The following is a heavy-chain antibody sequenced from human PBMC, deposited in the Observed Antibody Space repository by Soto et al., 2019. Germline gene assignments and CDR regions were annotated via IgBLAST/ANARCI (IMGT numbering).Heavy chain of an antibody. V-gene: IGHV4-34*01. CDR3: ARHPERIAEIGWFDP. CDR2: INHSGST. J-gene: IGHJ5*02. D-gene: IGHD6-13*01. CDR1: GGSFSGYY. Sequence: SETLSLTCAVYGGSFSGYYWSWIRQPPGKGLEWIGEINHSGSTNYNPSLKSRVTISVDTSKNQFSLKLSSVTAADTAVYYCARHPERIAEIGWFDPWGQGTLVTVSS.